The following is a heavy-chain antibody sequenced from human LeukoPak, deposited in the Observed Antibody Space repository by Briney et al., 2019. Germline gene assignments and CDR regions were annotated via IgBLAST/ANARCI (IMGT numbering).Heavy chain of an antibody. CDR3: SGRSGFSSIY. D-gene: IGHD2-2*01. Sequence: GGSLRLSCEASGFSFDTHWMNWVRQFPGGGLEWVANIKPDGSAEYYLDSVKGRFAISRDNVKNLVYLQLNSLRTEDTAVYYCSGRSGFSSIYWGQGTLVTVSS. CDR2: IKPDGSAE. V-gene: IGHV3-7*01. J-gene: IGHJ4*02. CDR1: GFSFDTHW.